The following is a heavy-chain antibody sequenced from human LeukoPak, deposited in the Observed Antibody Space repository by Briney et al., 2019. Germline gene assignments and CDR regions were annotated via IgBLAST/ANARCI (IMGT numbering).Heavy chain of an antibody. J-gene: IGHJ4*02. CDR3: ARDGGTRI. CDR1: GFTFSSYS. CDR2: ICSSSSDI. D-gene: IGHD2-15*01. Sequence: GGSLRLSCAASGFTFSSYSMNWVRQAPGKGLEWVSFICSSSSDIYYADSVKGRFTISRDNAKNSLYLKMNSLRAEDTAVYYCARDGGTRIWGQGTLVTVSS. V-gene: IGHV3-21*01.